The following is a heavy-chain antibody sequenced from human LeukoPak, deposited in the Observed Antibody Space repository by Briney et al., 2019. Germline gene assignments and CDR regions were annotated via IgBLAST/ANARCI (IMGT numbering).Heavy chain of an antibody. CDR3: GWEARGYHYTYFDY. V-gene: IGHV3-13*01. CDR1: GFTLGGHD. J-gene: IGHJ4*02. CDR2: VSAGHHA. Sequence: GGSLRLSCTASGFTLGGHDMHWVRQTTGDGLEWVAAVSAGHHAFYAGSVKGRFTVSREDAKNSLYLQMNSLRAGDTAVYYCGWEARGYHYTYFDYWGQGSLVTVSS. D-gene: IGHD5-18*01.